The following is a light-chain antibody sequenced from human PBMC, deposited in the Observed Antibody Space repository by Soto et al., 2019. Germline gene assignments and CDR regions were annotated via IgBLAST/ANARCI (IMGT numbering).Light chain of an antibody. CDR2: EVT. Sequence: QSALTQPASVSGSPGQSITISCTGTSRDVETYNLVSWYQQHPGKAPKLLIYEVTKRPSGLSDRFSGSKSGNTASLTISGLQAEDEADYYGCSYAGGNTFPYVFATGTKVTGL. J-gene: IGLJ1*01. CDR3: CSYAGGNTFPYV. CDR1: SRDVETYNL. V-gene: IGLV2-23*02.